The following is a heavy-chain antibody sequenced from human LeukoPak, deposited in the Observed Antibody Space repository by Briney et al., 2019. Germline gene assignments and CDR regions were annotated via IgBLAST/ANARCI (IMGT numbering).Heavy chain of an antibody. CDR1: GFTVTGNY. CDR2: IYSGGST. D-gene: IGHD1-26*01. V-gene: IGHV3-53*01. Sequence: PGGSLRLSCAASGFTVTGNYMSWVRQAPGKGLEWVSVIYSGGSTFYADSVKGRFTIPRDNSKNTLFLQMHSLRAEDTAVYYCARGAIFVGGVGAQDYWGQGTLVTVSS. J-gene: IGHJ4*02. CDR3: ARGAIFVGGVGAQDY.